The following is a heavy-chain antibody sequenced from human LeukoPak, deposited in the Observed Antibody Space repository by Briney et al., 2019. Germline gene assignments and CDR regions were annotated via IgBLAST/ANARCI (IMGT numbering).Heavy chain of an antibody. J-gene: IGHJ3*02. Sequence: GGSLRLSCAASGFTFSSYWMSWVRLAPGKGLEWVANIKQDGSEKYYVDSVKGRFTISRDNAKNSLYLQMNSLRAEDTTVYYCASATGTTFYDAFDIWGQGTMVTVSS. CDR3: ASATGTTFYDAFDI. D-gene: IGHD1-1*01. V-gene: IGHV3-7*01. CDR1: GFTFSSYW. CDR2: IKQDGSEK.